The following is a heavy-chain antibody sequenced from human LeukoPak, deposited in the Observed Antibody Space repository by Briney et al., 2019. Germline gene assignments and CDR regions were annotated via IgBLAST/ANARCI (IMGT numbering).Heavy chain of an antibody. D-gene: IGHD3-10*01. V-gene: IGHV4-4*07. CDR3: ARVNYGSGVFDY. CDR2: IYTSGGT. CDR1: GGSISSYY. Sequence: PSETLSLTCTVSGGSISSYYWSWIRQRAGKGLEWIGRIYTSGGTNYNPSLKSRLTMSVDTSKNQFSLKLSSVTAADTAVYYCARVNYGSGVFDYWGQGSLVTVSS. J-gene: IGHJ4*02.